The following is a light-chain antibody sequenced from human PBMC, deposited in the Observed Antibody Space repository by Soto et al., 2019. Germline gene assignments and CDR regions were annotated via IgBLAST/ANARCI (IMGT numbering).Light chain of an antibody. CDR1: QSISSY. V-gene: IGKV1-39*01. CDR3: QQSYSTLFT. CDR2: AAS. J-gene: IGKJ3*01. Sequence: DIQMTQSPSSLSASVGDRVTLTCRASQSISSYLNWYQQKPGKAPKLLIYAASSLQSGVPSRFSGSGSGTDFTLTSISLQPEDFATYYCQQSYSTLFTFGPGTKVYIK.